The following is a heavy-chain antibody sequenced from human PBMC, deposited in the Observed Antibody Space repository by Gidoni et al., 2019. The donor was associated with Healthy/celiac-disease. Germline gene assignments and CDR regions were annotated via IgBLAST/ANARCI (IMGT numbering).Heavy chain of an antibody. J-gene: IGHJ1*01. V-gene: IGHV3-23*01. CDR3: AKDYKVDGYFQH. D-gene: IGHD1-1*01. CDR1: GFTFSSYG. CDR2: ISGSGGST. Sequence: EVPLLESGGGLVQPGSSLRLSCAASGFTFSSYGMSWVRRAPGKGLEWVSAISGSGGSTYYADSVKGRFTISRDNSKNTLYLQMNSLRAEDTAVYYCAKDYKVDGYFQHWGQGTLVTVSS.